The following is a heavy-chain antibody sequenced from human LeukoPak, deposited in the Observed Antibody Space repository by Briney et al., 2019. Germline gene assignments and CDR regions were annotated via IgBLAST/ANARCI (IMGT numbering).Heavy chain of an antibody. CDR3: ARDSGAGWELPKYYFDY. CDR1: GFTFSTYA. Sequence: PGGSLRLSCAASGFTFSTYAIHWVRRAPGKGLEWVAVISYDGSNTYYADSVKGRFTISGDNSKNTLYLQMTSLRAEDTAVYYCARDSGAGWELPKYYFDYWGQGTLVTVSS. V-gene: IGHV3-30-3*01. D-gene: IGHD1-26*01. CDR2: ISYDGSNT. J-gene: IGHJ4*02.